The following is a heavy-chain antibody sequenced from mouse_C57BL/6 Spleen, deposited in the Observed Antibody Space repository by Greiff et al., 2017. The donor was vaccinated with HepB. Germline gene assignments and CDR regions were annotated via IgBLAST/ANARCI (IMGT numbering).Heavy chain of an antibody. J-gene: IGHJ4*01. D-gene: IGHD1-1*01. Sequence: EVQVVESGPELVKPGASVKIPCKASGYTFTDYNMDWVKQSHGKSLEWIGDINPNNGGTIYNQKFKGKATLTVDKSSSTSYMELRSLTSEDTAVYYCARVTTVDAMDYWGQGTSVTVSS. CDR1: GYTFTDYN. CDR3: ARVTTVDAMDY. V-gene: IGHV1-18*01. CDR2: INPNNGGT.